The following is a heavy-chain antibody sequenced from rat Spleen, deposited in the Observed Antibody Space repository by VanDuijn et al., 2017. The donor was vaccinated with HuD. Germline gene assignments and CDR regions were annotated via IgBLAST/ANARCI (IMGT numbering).Heavy chain of an antibody. J-gene: IGHJ2*01. Sequence: QVQLKESGPGLVQSSQTLSLTCTVSGFSLISYAVSWVRQPPGKGLEWIAAISSGGITYYNSVLKSRLSISRDTSKSQVFLKMNNLQTEDTAMYFCARSDYSSPYYFDYWGQGVMVTVSS. V-gene: IGHV2-6*01. CDR1: GFSLISYA. CDR3: ARSDYSSPYYFDY. D-gene: IGHD1-2*01. CDR2: ISSGGIT.